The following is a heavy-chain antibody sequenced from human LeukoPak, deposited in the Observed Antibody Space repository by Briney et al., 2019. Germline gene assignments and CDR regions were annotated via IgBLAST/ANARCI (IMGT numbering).Heavy chain of an antibody. V-gene: IGHV4-34*01. CDR2: INHSGST. Sequence: SETLSLTCAVYGGSFSGYYWSWIRQPPGKGLEWIGEINHSGSTNYNPSLKSRVTISVDTSKSQFSLKLSSVTAADTAVYYCARVGSSWSEAIDYWGQGTLVTVSS. D-gene: IGHD6-13*01. CDR3: ARVGSSWSEAIDY. CDR1: GGSFSGYY. J-gene: IGHJ4*02.